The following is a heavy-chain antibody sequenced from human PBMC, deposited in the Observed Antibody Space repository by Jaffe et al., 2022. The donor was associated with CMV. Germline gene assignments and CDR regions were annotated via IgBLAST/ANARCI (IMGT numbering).Heavy chain of an antibody. CDR3: VRSRGYCGGDCSGMD. J-gene: IGHJ4*02. Sequence: QVQLVESGGGLVKPGGSLRLSCVASGFSFSDHYMNWIRQAPGKGLEWVSYMNPGSTTIYYTPSVRGRFTVSRDNSQSTMYLHMSSLRGDDTAVYYCVRSRGYCGGDCSGMDWGQGTLVTVAS. D-gene: IGHD2-21*02. CDR1: GFSFSDHY. V-gene: IGHV3-11*01. CDR2: MNPGSTTI.